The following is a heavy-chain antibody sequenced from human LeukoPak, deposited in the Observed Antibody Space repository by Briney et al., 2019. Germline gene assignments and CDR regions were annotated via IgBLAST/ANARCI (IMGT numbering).Heavy chain of an antibody. J-gene: IGHJ4*02. V-gene: IGHV3-48*03. D-gene: IGHD6-19*01. CDR1: GTTFSSYE. CDR2: ISTSGSTI. CDR3: ASPQWLAF. Sequence: PGGSLRLSCVVSGTTFSSYEMNWVRQAPGKGLEWVSYISTSGSTIYYADSVKGRFTISRDNAKNSLYLQMNGLRAEDTAIYYCASPQWLAFWGQGTLVTVSS.